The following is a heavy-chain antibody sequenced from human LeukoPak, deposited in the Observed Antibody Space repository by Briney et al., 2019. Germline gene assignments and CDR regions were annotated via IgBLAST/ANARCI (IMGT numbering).Heavy chain of an antibody. D-gene: IGHD3-10*01. V-gene: IGHV4-59*12. Sequence: SETLSLTCTVSGGSISSYYWSWIRQPPGKGLEWIGYIYYSGSTNYNPSLKSRVTISVDTSKNQFSLQLNSVTPEDTAVYYCARDLAGFDYWGQGTLVTVSS. CDR1: GGSISSYY. CDR2: IYYSGST. CDR3: ARDLAGFDY. J-gene: IGHJ4*02.